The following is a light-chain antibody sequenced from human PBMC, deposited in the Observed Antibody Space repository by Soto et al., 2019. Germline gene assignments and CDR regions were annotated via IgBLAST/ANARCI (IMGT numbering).Light chain of an antibody. V-gene: IGKV3-20*01. CDR2: GAS. CDR1: QSVSSSY. Sequence: EIVLTQSTGTLSLSPGERATLSCRASQSVSSSYLAWYQQKPGQAPRLLIYGASSRATGIPDRFSGSESGTDFTLTISRLEPEDFAVYYCQQYGSSPPITFGPGTKVDIK. J-gene: IGKJ3*01. CDR3: QQYGSSPPIT.